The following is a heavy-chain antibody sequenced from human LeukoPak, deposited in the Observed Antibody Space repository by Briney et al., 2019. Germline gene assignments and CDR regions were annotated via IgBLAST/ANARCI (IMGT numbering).Heavy chain of an antibody. CDR1: GYTLTGYY. CDR3: ARTGDIVVVPAAMGPFWFDP. J-gene: IGHJ5*02. V-gene: IGHV1-2*02. CDR2: INPSSGDT. D-gene: IGHD2-2*01. Sequence: ASVKVSCKASGYTLTGYYMHWVRLAPGQGLEWMGWINPSSGDTNYAQKFQGRVTMTRDTSISTAYMELSRLRSDDTAVYYCARTGDIVVVPAAMGPFWFDPWGQGTLVTVSS.